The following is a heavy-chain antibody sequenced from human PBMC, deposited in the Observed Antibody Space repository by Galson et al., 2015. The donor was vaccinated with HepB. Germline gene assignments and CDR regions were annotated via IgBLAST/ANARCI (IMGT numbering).Heavy chain of an antibody. CDR3: ASPFCIGGNCYPLWY. V-gene: IGHV3-53*01. D-gene: IGHD2-15*01. CDR1: GFTVSKSY. CDR2: IYSGGHA. Sequence: LRLSCAVSGFTVSKSYVSWVRQAPGKGLEWLSVIYSGGHAFYADSVQGRLTISRDTSKNTVYLQMRSLRAEDTAVYYCASPFCIGGNCYPLWYWGQGTLVTVSS. J-gene: IGHJ4*02.